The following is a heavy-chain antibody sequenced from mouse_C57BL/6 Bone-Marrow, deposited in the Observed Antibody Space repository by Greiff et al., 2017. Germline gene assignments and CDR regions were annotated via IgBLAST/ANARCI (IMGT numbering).Heavy chain of an antibody. CDR1: GYTFTSYT. Sequence: QVQLQQSGAELARPGASVKMSCKASGYTFTSYTMHWVKQRPGQGLEWIGYINPSSGYTKYNQKFKDKATLTADKSSSTAYMQLSSLTSEDSAVYDCAYGSSPWFAYWGQGTLVTVSA. J-gene: IGHJ3*01. D-gene: IGHD1-1*01. CDR3: AYGSSPWFAY. CDR2: INPSSGYT. V-gene: IGHV1-4*01.